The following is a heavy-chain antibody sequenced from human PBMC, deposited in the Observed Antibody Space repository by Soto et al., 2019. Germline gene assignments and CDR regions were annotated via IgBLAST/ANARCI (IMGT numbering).Heavy chain of an antibody. D-gene: IGHD4-17*01. CDR2: IYWNDDK. CDR3: AHKVHYDDLDAFDI. Sequence: GPKLRNPTQSVRLTCTFWGFSFSTRGVGVGWIRQPPGKALEWLALIYWNDDKRYSPSLKSRLAITKDTSKNQVVLIMTYMDPVDTATYFCAHKVHYDDLDAFDIWGQGTMVTVSS. J-gene: IGHJ3*02. V-gene: IGHV2-5*01. CDR1: GFSFSTRGVG.